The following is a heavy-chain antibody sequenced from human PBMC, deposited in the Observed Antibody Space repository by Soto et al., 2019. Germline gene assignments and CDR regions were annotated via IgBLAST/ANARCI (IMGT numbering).Heavy chain of an antibody. J-gene: IGHJ4*02. Sequence: ASVKVSCKASGYTFTSYAMHWVRQAPGQRLEWMGWINAGNSDTKYSQKFQGRVTITSDTSASTAYMELSSLRSEDTAVYYCARDFLPKRLYYYDSSGRWYFDYWGQGTLVTVSS. V-gene: IGHV1-3*01. CDR3: ARDFLPKRLYYYDSSGRWYFDY. D-gene: IGHD3-22*01. CDR1: GYTFTSYA. CDR2: INAGNSDT.